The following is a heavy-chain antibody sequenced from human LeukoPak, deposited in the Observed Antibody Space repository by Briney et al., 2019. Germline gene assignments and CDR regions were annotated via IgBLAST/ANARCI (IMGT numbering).Heavy chain of an antibody. D-gene: IGHD2-8*01. Sequence: SETLSLTCTVSGGSISSYYWSWIRQPPGKGLEWIGYIYYSGSTNYNPSLKSRVTISVDTSKNQFSLKLSSVTAADTAVYYCARVGLSHDAFDIWGQGTMVTVSS. V-gene: IGHV4-59*08. CDR3: ARVGLSHDAFDI. J-gene: IGHJ3*02. CDR1: GGSISSYY. CDR2: IYYSGST.